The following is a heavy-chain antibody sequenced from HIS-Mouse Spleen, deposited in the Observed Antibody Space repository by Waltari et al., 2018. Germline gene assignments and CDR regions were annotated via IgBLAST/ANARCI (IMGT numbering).Heavy chain of an antibody. CDR2: IYYSGST. CDR3: AREIPYSSSWYDWYFDL. CDR1: GCSISRSRYY. Sequence: QLQLQESGPGLVKPSETLSLTCPVSGCSISRSRYYWGWIRQPPGKGLEGIGSIYYSGSTYYNPALKSRVTISVDTSKNQFSLKLSSVTAADTAVYYCAREIPYSSSWYDWYFDLWGRGTLVTVSS. J-gene: IGHJ2*01. V-gene: IGHV4-39*07. D-gene: IGHD6-13*01.